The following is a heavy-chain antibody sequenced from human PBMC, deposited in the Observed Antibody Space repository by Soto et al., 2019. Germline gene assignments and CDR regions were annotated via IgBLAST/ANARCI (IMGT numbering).Heavy chain of an antibody. V-gene: IGHV3-33*01. Sequence: QVQLVESGGGVVQPGRSLRLSCAASGFTFSSYGMHWVRQAPGKGLEWVAVIWYDGSNKYYADSVKGRFTISRDNSKNTLYLQMNSLRAEDTAVYYCARDDYDYVWGSYRKYGMDVSGQGTTVTVSS. J-gene: IGHJ6*02. CDR2: IWYDGSNK. CDR3: ARDDYDYVWGSYRKYGMDV. D-gene: IGHD3-16*02. CDR1: GFTFSSYG.